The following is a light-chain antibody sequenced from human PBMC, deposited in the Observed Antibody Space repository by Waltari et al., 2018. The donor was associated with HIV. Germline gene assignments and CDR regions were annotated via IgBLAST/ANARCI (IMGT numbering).Light chain of an antibody. J-gene: IGLJ3*02. CDR2: DVT. V-gene: IGLV2-14*03. CDR3: TSYTVNSGLV. CDR1: SSDGGDFNY. Sequence: QSALTQPASVSGSPGQSITISCTGTSSDGGDFNYVSWYQQHPGTAPKLLIYDVTGRPSGVSNRLSGSKSGNTASLTISGLQTEDEALYYCTSYTVNSGLVFGGGTRLAV.